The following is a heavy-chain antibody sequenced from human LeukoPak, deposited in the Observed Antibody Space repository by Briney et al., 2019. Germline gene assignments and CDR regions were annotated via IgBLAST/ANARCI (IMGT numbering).Heavy chain of an antibody. CDR1: GFTFSSYA. CDR2: IYYSGST. D-gene: IGHD6-19*01. V-gene: IGHV4-38-2*02. J-gene: IGHJ4*02. CDR3: ARDSSGWYSGVDY. Sequence: GSLRLSCAASGFTFSSYAMSWVRQPPGKGLEWIGSIYYSGSTYYNPSLKSRVTISVDTSKNQFSLKLSSVTAADTAVYYCARDSSGWYSGVDYWGQGTLVTVSS.